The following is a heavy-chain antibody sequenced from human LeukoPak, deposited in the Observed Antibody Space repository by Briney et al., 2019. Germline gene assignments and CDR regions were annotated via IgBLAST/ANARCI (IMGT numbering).Heavy chain of an antibody. CDR2: IYPGDSDT. V-gene: IGHV5-51*01. CDR1: GYSFTSYW. D-gene: IGHD3-22*01. J-gene: IGHJ4*02. CDR3: XXXXXSSGYPDY. Sequence: NSGESLKISCKGSGYSFTSYWIGWVRQMPGKGLEWMGIIYPGDSDTRYSPSFQGQVTISADKSISTAYLQWSSLKASDTAMYYXXXXXXSSGYPDYWGQGTLVTVSS.